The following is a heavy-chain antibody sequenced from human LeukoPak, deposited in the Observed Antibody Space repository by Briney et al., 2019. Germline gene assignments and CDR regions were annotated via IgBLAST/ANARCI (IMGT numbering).Heavy chain of an antibody. CDR2: IYYSGST. CDR3: ARAPYYYDSSGYHSYYYGMDV. Sequence: SETLSLTCTVSGGSISSYYWSWIRQPPGKGLEWIGYIYYSGSTNYNPSLKSRVTISVDTSKNQFSLKLSSVPAADTAVYYCARAPYYYDSSGYHSYYYGMDVWGQGTTVTVSS. CDR1: GGSISSYY. V-gene: IGHV4-59*01. J-gene: IGHJ6*02. D-gene: IGHD3-22*01.